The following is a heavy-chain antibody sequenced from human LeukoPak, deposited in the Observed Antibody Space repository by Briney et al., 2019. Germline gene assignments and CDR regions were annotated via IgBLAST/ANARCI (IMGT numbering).Heavy chain of an antibody. Sequence: SGPALVKPTQTLTLSCTFSGFSLSTSGLCVSWVLQPPGTALELLARIDWDDETFYSTSLKTRLSIFKDTSKNLVVLTMTNVDLVDTATYYCARTRGSSGSYYPDYWGQGTLVTVSS. CDR3: ARTRGSSGSYYPDY. V-gene: IGHV2-70*17. CDR2: IDWDDET. J-gene: IGHJ4*02. D-gene: IGHD3-10*01. CDR1: GFSLSTSGLC.